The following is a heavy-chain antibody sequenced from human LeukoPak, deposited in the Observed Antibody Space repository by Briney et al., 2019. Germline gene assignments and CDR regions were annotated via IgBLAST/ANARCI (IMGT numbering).Heavy chain of an antibody. CDR3: AREHYYASGEGDFDI. D-gene: IGHD3-10*01. CDR2: ISTGSSDI. V-gene: IGHV3-21*01. Sequence: PGGSLRLSCAASGFTSCIYSMNWVRQTPAKRLQWGSSISTGSSDIYYAHSVKGRFTISRDNAKNSLYMQMNSLGGEDTAVYYCAREHYYASGEGDFDIWGQGTMVTVSS. J-gene: IGHJ3*02. CDR1: GFTSCIYS.